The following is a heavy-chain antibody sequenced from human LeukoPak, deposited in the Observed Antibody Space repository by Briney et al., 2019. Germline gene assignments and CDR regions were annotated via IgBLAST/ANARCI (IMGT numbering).Heavy chain of an antibody. J-gene: IGHJ4*02. CDR3: AKTPIDYYDSSGYYSGGY. D-gene: IGHD3-22*01. V-gene: IGHV3-23*01. CDR1: GFTFTSYA. Sequence: GGSLRLSCAASGFTFTSYAMGWVRQAPGKGLEWVSAISGSGGSTYYADSVKGRFTISRDNSKNTLYLQMNSLRAEDTAVYYCAKTPIDYYDSSGYYSGGYWGQGTLVTVSS. CDR2: ISGSGGST.